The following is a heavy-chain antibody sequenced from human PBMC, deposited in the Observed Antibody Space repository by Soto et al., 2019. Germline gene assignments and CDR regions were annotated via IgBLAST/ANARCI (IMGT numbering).Heavy chain of an antibody. J-gene: IGHJ5*02. Sequence: EVQLVETGGGLIQPGGSLRLSCAASGFTVSSYYMSWVRQAPGKGPEWVSVIYSVGTTYYADSVKGRFTISRDNSKITLYLQMNNLRAEDTAVYYCARGATRDNMMESPWGQGTLVTVSS. CDR2: IYSVGTT. CDR3: ARGATRDNMMESP. D-gene: IGHD3-16*01. V-gene: IGHV3-53*02. CDR1: GFTVSSYY.